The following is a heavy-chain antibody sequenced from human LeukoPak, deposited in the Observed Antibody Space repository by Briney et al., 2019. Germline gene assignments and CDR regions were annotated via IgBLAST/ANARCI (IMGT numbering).Heavy chain of an antibody. CDR2: IYPGDSDT. J-gene: IGHJ4*02. CDR3: ARSSSGTGFDY. D-gene: IGHD6-19*01. Sequence: GESLKISCQGSGYSFTSYWIGWVRQMPGKGLEWVGVIYPGDSDTRYSPSFQGQVTFSADKSISTAYLQWSSLKASDTAMYYCARSSSGTGFDYWGQGTLLTVSS. CDR1: GYSFTSYW. V-gene: IGHV5-51*01.